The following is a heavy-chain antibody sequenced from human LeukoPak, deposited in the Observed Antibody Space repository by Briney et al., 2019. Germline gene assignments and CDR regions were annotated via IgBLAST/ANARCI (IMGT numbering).Heavy chain of an antibody. D-gene: IGHD3-16*02. CDR3: TTLTYGGVIVFDY. Sequence: GGSLRLSCAASGFTFSNAWMSWVRQAPGKGLEWVGRIKSKTERGTIDYAAPEKGRFTISRDDSKNTLYLQLSSLKTDDTGVYYCTTLTYGGVIVFDYWGQGTLVTVSS. CDR2: IKSKTERGTI. CDR1: GFTFSNAW. V-gene: IGHV3-15*01. J-gene: IGHJ4*02.